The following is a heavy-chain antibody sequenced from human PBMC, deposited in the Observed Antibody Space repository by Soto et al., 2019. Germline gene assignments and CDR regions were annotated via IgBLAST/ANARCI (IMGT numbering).Heavy chain of an antibody. CDR1: GGSISSGDYY. V-gene: IGHV4-31*03. CDR3: ARGGSGDIVVVAAIDY. CDR2: IFYSGST. D-gene: IGHD2-15*01. Sequence: QVQLQESGPGLVKPSQTLSLTCSVSGGSISSGDYYWSWVRQHPGKGLEWIGYIFYSGSTYYNPSLKSRVTISVATSKNQFSLKRSSVTAADTAVYYCARGGSGDIVVVAAIDYWGQGTLVTVSS. J-gene: IGHJ4*02.